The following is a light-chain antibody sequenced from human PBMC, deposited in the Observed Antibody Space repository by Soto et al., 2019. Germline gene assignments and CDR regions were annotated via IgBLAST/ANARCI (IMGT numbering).Light chain of an antibody. V-gene: IGKV1-5*01. Sequence: DLQMTKSPSRMTASVVGRVTITCRASQSISKWLAWYQQKPGKAPKLLIYGASSLESGVPSRFSGSGSGTEFTLTISSLQADDFATYYCQQYNSYDMWSFGQGTKVDIK. J-gene: IGKJ1*01. CDR2: GAS. CDR1: QSISKW. CDR3: QQYNSYDMWS.